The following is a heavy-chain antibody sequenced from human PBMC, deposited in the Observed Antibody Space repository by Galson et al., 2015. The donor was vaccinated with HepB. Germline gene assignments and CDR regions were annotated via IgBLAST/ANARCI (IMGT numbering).Heavy chain of an antibody. V-gene: IGHV3-15*01. Sequence: SLRLSCAASGFTFSNAWMSWVRQAPGKGLEWVGRIKSKTDGGTTDYAAPVKGRFTISRDDSKNTLYLQMNSLKTEDTAVYYCTTERDQWPTIYYFDYWGQGTLVTVSS. J-gene: IGHJ4*02. CDR1: GFTFSNAW. CDR2: IKSKTDGGTT. CDR3: TTERDQWPTIYYFDY. D-gene: IGHD6-19*01.